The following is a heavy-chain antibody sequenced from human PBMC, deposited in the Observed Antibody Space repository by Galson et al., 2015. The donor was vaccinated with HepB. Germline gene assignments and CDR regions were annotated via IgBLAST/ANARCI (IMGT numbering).Heavy chain of an antibody. CDR2: VNPYGSEK. D-gene: IGHD3-9*01. V-gene: IGHV3-7*03. CDR1: GFSFSSYW. Sequence: SLRLSCAASGFSFSSYWMSWVRQAPGKGLDWVANVNPYGSEKYYVDSVKGRFTISRDNAKNSLYLQLNSLRAEDTAVYYCAREQSGYDVLTGYYTRNYFDYWGQGTLVTVSS. CDR3: AREQSGYDVLTGYYTRNYFDY. J-gene: IGHJ4*02.